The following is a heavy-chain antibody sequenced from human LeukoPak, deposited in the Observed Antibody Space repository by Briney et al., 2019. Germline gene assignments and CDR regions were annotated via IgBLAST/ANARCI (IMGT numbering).Heavy chain of an antibody. CDR1: GGSISSYY. J-gene: IGHJ4*02. Sequence: PSETLSLTCTVSGGSISSYYSSWLRQPPGKGLEWIGYIYYSGSTNYNPSLKSRVTISVDTSKNQFSLKLSSVTAADTAVYYCARVHESIDYWGQGTLVTVSS. CDR2: IYYSGST. D-gene: IGHD6-6*01. CDR3: ARVHESIDY. V-gene: IGHV4-59*01.